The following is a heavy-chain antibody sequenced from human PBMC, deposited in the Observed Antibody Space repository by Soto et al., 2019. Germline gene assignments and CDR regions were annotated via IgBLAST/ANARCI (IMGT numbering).Heavy chain of an antibody. Sequence: ASVKVSCKASGYTFTSCSRHWVRQAPGQGLEWMGIINPSGGSTSYAQKFQGRVTMTRDTSTSTVYMELSSLRSEDTAVYYCARDGQLVLYYYYGMDVWGQGTTVTVSS. J-gene: IGHJ6*02. D-gene: IGHD6-6*01. CDR2: INPSGGST. CDR1: GYTFTSCS. V-gene: IGHV1-46*01. CDR3: ARDGQLVLYYYYGMDV.